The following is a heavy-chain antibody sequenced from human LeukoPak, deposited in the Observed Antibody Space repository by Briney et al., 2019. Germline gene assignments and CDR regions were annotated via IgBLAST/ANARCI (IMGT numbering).Heavy chain of an antibody. J-gene: IGHJ4*02. V-gene: IGHV3-9*01. CDR2: ISWNSGSI. CDR1: GFTFDDYA. CDR3: AKDRGSYYLYYFDY. Sequence: GGSLRLSCAASGFTFDDYAMHWVRQAPGKGLEWASGISWNSGSIGYADSVKGRFTISRDNAKNSLYLQMNSLRAEDTALYYCAKDRGSYYLYYFDYWGQGTLVTVSS. D-gene: IGHD1-26*01.